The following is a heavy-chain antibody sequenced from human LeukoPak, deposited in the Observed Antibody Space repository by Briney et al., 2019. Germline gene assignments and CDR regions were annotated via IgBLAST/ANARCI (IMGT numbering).Heavy chain of an antibody. V-gene: IGHV3-23*01. J-gene: IGHJ5*02. D-gene: IGHD6-19*01. CDR2: ISGGGDK. CDR3: AKDRGIAVAGNWFDP. CDR1: GFTFSTYA. Sequence: GGSLRLSCAASGFTFSTYAMSWVRQAPGKGLEWVTTISGGGDKQYADHVKGRFTVSRDNSKNTLYLQMNSLRAEDTAVYYCAKDRGIAVAGNWFDPWGQGTLVTVSS.